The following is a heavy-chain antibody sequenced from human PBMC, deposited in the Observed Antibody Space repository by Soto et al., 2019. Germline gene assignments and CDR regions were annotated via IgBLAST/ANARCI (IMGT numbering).Heavy chain of an antibody. Sequence: PSETLSRTCAVSGGSISSGGYSWSWIRQPPGKGLEWIGYIYHSGSTYYNPSLKSRVTISVDRSKNQFSLKLSSVTAADTAVYYCARVGQLEFDYWGQGTLVTVSS. CDR1: GGSISSGGYS. CDR3: ARVGQLEFDY. V-gene: IGHV4-30-2*01. J-gene: IGHJ4*02. CDR2: IYHSGST. D-gene: IGHD1-1*01.